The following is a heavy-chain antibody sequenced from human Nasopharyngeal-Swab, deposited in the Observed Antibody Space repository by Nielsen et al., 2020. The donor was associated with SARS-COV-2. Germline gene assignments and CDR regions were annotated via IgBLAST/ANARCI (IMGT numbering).Heavy chain of an antibody. CDR2: ISSSSSYI. CDR3: ARDPSMTTVTYFDY. Sequence: GESLKISCAASGFTFSSYSMNWVRQAPGKELEWVSSISSSSSYIYYADSVKGRFTISRDHAKNSLYLQMNSLRAEDTAVYYCARDPSMTTVTYFDYWGQGTLVTVSS. CDR1: GFTFSSYS. V-gene: IGHV3-21*01. J-gene: IGHJ4*02. D-gene: IGHD4-17*01.